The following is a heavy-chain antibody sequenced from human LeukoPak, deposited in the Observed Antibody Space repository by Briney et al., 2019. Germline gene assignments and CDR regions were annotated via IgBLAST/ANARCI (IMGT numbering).Heavy chain of an antibody. V-gene: IGHV1-69*05. CDR1: GGTFSSYA. CDR3: ARGPGLVVVGTEYFQH. Sequence: SVKVSCKASGGTFSSYAISWVRQAPGQGLEWMGRIIPIFGTANYAQKFQGRVTISTDESTSTAYMELRSLRSEDTAVYYCARGPGLVVVGTEYFQHWGQGTLVTVSS. J-gene: IGHJ1*01. CDR2: IIPIFGTA. D-gene: IGHD3-22*01.